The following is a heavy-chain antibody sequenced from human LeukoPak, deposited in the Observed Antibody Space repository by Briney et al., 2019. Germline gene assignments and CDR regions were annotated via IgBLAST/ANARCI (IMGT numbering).Heavy chain of an antibody. D-gene: IGHD4/OR15-4a*01. CDR1: GFTFINYY. J-gene: IGHJ4*02. CDR3: ARDLDYGEKSEDY. Sequence: ASVKVSCKASGFTFINYYMHWVRQAPGQGLEWLGIINLSGGSTHYPQKFQDRVTMTRDTSTSTVYMELSSLRSEDTAVYYCARDLDYGEKSEDYWGQGTLVTVFS. V-gene: IGHV1-46*01. CDR2: INLSGGST.